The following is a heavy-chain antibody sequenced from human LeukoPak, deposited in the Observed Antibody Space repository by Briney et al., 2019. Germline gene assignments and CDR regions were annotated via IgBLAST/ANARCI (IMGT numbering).Heavy chain of an antibody. J-gene: IGHJ3*02. D-gene: IGHD1-26*01. CDR3: AREGSGSYKRNDAFDI. Sequence: PSETLSLTCTASGGSISSYYWSWIRQPPGKGLEWIGYIYYSGSTNYNPSLKSRVTISVDTSKNQFSLKLSSVTAADTAVYYCAREGSGSYKRNDAFDIWGQGTMVTVSS. CDR1: GGSISSYY. CDR2: IYYSGST. V-gene: IGHV4-59*01.